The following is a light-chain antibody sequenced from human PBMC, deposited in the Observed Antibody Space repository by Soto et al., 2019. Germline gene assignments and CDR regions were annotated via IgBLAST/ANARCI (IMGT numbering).Light chain of an antibody. CDR2: DVN. CDR1: SSDVGGSNY. J-gene: IGLJ1*01. CDR3: TSYIRGSLYV. Sequence: QSAVAQPASVSGSPGQSITVSCTGISSDVGGSNYVSWYQQHPGKAPRLIIFDVNNRPSGVSPRFSGSKSGNTASLTISALQAADEVYFFCTSYIRGSLYVFASGPNVTVL. V-gene: IGLV2-14*03.